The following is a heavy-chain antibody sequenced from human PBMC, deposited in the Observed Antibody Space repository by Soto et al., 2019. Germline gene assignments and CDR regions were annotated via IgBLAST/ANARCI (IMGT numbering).Heavy chain of an antibody. J-gene: IGHJ4*02. CDR2: SYYSGST. V-gene: IGHV4-59*01. D-gene: IGHD6-19*01. CDR3: ARAALHTAVAGSYFDY. Sequence: QVQLQESGPGLVKPSETLSLTCTVSGGSISSYYWSWIRQPPGTGLEWIGYSYYSGSTNYNPSLKSRVTISVDTSKNQFSLKLSSVTAADTAVYYCARAALHTAVAGSYFDYWGQGTLVTVSS. CDR1: GGSISSYY.